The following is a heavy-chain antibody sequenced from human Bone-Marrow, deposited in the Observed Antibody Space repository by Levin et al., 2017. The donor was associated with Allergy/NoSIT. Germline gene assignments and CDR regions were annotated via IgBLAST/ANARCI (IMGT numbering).Heavy chain of an antibody. D-gene: IGHD6-13*01. CDR2: IYHSGST. CDR1: GGSISSSNW. Sequence: SETLSLTCAVSGGSISSSNWWSWVRQPPGKGLEWIGEIYHSGSTNYNPSLKSRVTISVDKSKNQFSLKLSSVTAADTAVYYCARHSSSWVDDAFDSWGQGTMVTVSS. CDR3: ARHSSSWVDDAFDS. V-gene: IGHV4-4*02. J-gene: IGHJ3*02.